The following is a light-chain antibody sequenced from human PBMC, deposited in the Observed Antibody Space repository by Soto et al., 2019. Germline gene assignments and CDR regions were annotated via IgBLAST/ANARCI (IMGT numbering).Light chain of an antibody. J-gene: IGLJ2*01. CDR3: CSYTSLSTVV. CDR2: AVS. Sequence: QSALTQPASVSGSPGQSITISCTGTSSDVGGYNHVSWYQHSPGKAPKLILFAVSDRPSGVSHRFSGSKSGNTASLTISGLQADDEAVYYCCSYTSLSTVVFGGGTKLTVL. CDR1: SSDVGGYNH. V-gene: IGLV2-14*01.